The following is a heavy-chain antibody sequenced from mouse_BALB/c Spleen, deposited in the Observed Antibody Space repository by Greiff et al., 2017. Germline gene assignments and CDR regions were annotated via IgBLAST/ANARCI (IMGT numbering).Heavy chain of an antibody. Sequence: QVQLKESGPGLVAPSQSLSITCTVSGFSLTSYGVHWVRQPPGKGLEWLGVIWAGGSTNYNSALMSRLSISKDNSKSQVFLKMNSLQTDDTAMYYCARDDHYGPFAYWGQGTLVTVSA. J-gene: IGHJ3*01. CDR3: ARDDHYGPFAY. V-gene: IGHV2-9*02. CDR2: IWAGGST. CDR1: GFSLTSYG. D-gene: IGHD1-2*01.